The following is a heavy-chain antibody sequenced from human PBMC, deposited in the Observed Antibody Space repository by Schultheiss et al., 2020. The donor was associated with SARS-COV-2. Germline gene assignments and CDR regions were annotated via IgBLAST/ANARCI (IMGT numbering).Heavy chain of an antibody. CDR2: IIPIFGTA. Sequence: SVKVSCKASGGTFSSYAISWVRQAPGQGLEWMGGIIPIFGTANYAQKFQGRVTITADESTSTAYMELSSLRSEDTAVYYCARDREYSSSWYVSYYYYYGMDVWGQGTTVTVSS. J-gene: IGHJ6*02. D-gene: IGHD6-13*01. V-gene: IGHV1-69*13. CDR3: ARDREYSSSWYVSYYYYYGMDV. CDR1: GGTFSSYA.